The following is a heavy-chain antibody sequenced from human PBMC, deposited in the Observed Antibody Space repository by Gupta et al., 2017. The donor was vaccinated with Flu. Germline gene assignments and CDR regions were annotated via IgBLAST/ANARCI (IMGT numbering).Heavy chain of an antibody. J-gene: IGHJ4*02. CDR3: ARGEHRRSLGLYYFDY. D-gene: IGHD1-26*01. Sequence: QVQLVQSGAEVKKPGASVKVSCKASGYTFTGYYMHWVRQAPGQGLEWMGWINPNSGGTNYAQKFQGWVTMTRDTSISTAYMELSRLRSDDTAVYYCARGEHRRSLGLYYFDYWGQGTLVTVSS. CDR2: INPNSGGT. CDR1: GYTFTGYY. V-gene: IGHV1-2*04.